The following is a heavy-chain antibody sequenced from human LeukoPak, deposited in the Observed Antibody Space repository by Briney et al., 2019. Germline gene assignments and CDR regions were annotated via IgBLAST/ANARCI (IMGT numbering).Heavy chain of an antibody. CDR1: GFTFSGSA. CDR3: TRPTIFGDFDY. Sequence: GGSLKLSCAASGFTFSGSAMHWVRQASGKGLEWVGRIRSKANSYATAYAASVKGRFTISRDDSKNTAYLQMNSLKTEDTAVYYCTRPTIFGDFDYWAREPWSPSPQ. J-gene: IGHJ4*02. D-gene: IGHD3-3*01. CDR2: IRSKANSYAT. V-gene: IGHV3-73*01.